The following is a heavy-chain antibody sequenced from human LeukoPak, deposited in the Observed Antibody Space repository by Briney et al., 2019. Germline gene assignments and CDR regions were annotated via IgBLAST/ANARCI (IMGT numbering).Heavy chain of an antibody. CDR2: ILPIFGTS. Sequence: SVKVSCKASGGTFSSYVINWVRQAPGQGLEWMGGILPIFGTSIYAQQFQGRVTITADESTNTAYMELNKLRSDDTATYYCARAEDQGRYFDWLPGFDPWGQGTLVTVSS. V-gene: IGHV1-69*01. CDR1: GGTFSSYV. J-gene: IGHJ5*02. CDR3: ARAEDQGRYFDWLPGFDP. D-gene: IGHD3-9*01.